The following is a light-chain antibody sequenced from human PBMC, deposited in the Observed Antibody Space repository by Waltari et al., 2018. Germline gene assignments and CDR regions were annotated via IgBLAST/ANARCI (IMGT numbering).Light chain of an antibody. J-gene: IGLJ1*01. CDR3: AAWDDSLDGLYV. V-gene: IGLV1-44*01. Sequence: QSVLTQPPSASGTPGPRVPISCSGGASNIGSNTVNWYQQLPRTAPKLLIYSDNERPSGVPDRFSGSKSGASASLAISGLQSEDEADYYCAAWDDSLDGLYVFGTGTKVTVL. CDR1: ASNIGSNT. CDR2: SDN.